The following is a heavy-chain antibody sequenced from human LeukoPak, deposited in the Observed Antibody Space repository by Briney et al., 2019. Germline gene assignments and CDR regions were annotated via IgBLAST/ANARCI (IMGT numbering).Heavy chain of an antibody. CDR3: ARESRYAFDI. V-gene: IGHV3-11*01. CDR1: GFTLSDYF. Sequence: GGSLRLSCAAAGFTLSDYFMSWIRQAPGKGLEWVSYMSSSVTTIYYGDSVKGRFTISRDNIKNSLYLQMNSLRADDTAVYYCARESRYAFDIWGQGTMVTVSS. CDR2: MSSSVTTI. J-gene: IGHJ3*02.